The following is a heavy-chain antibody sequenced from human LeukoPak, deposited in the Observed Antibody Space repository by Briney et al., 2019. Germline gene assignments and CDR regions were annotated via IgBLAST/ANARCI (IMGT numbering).Heavy chain of an antibody. D-gene: IGHD2-2*01. J-gene: IGHJ6*04. Sequence: PSETLSLTCTVSGGSISSYYWSWIRQPPGKGLEWVGYIYYSGSTNYNPSLKSRVTISVDTSKNQFSLKLSSVTAADTAVYYCARATPSYCSSTSCYYYYYGMDVWGKGTKVTVSS. CDR1: GGSISSYY. V-gene: IGHV4-59*01. CDR3: ARATPSYCSSTSCYYYYYGMDV. CDR2: IYYSGST.